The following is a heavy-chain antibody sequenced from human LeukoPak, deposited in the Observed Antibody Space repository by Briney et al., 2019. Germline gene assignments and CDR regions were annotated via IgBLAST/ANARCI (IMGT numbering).Heavy chain of an antibody. J-gene: IGHJ6*03. CDR3: ARGCSGGSCYGLRVYYYYYYYMDV. CDR2: INHSGST. CDR1: GGSFSGYY. Sequence: SETLSLTCAVYGGSFSGYYWSWIRQPPGKGLEWIGEINHSGSTNYNPSLKSRVTISVDTSKNQFSLKLSSVTAADTAVYHCARGCSGGSCYGLRVYYYYYYYMDVWGKGTTVTVSS. D-gene: IGHD2-15*01. V-gene: IGHV4-34*01.